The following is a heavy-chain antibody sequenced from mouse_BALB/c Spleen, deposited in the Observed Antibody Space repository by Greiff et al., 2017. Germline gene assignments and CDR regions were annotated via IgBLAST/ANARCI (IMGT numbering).Heavy chain of an antibody. CDR1: GYTFTSYV. CDR2: INPYNDGT. J-gene: IGHJ4*01. D-gene: IGHD2-10*02. CDR3: AREYGNYVSAMDY. V-gene: IGHV1-14*01. Sequence: EVKLMESGPELVKPGASVKMSCKASGYTFTSYVMHWVKQKPGQGLEWIGYINPYNDGTKYNEKFKGKATLTSDKSSSTAYMELSSLTSEDSAVYYCAREYGNYVSAMDYWGQGTSVTVSS.